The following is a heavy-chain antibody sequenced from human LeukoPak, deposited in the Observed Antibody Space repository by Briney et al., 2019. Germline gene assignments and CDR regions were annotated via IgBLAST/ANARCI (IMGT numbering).Heavy chain of an antibody. V-gene: IGHV1-18*01. CDR3: VRDLGVDTSMIFFDY. Sequence: GASVKVSCKASGYSFISYGISWVRQAPGQGLEWMGWISAYNGNINYVQKFQGRVTMTTDISTSTAYMELRSLRSDDTAVFYCVRDLGVDTSMIFFDYWGQGTLVTVSS. CDR2: ISAYNGNI. J-gene: IGHJ4*02. CDR1: GYSFISYG. D-gene: IGHD5-18*01.